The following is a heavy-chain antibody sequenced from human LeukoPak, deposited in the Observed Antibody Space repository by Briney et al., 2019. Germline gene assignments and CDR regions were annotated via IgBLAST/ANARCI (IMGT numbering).Heavy chain of an antibody. V-gene: IGHV3-64*01. D-gene: IGHD5-18*01. Sequence: GGSLRLSCAASGFTFSSYAMHWVRQAPGKGLEYVSAISSNGGSTYYANSVKGRFTISRDNSKNTLYLQMGSLRAEDMAVYYSARYSYGPFDYWGQGTLVTVSS. CDR1: GFTFSSYA. CDR3: ARYSYGPFDY. J-gene: IGHJ4*02. CDR2: ISSNGGST.